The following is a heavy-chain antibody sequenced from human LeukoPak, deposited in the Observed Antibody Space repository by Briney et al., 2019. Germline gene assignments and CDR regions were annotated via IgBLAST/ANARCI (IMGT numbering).Heavy chain of an antibody. Sequence: GGSLSLSCAASGFSISNSAMSWVRQAPGKGLEWVSLIIASSGSTFNADSGKGRFTISRDNSKNTLYLQMNSLRAEDTAVYYCAKGAYDYIEMGHFDYWGQGTLVTVSS. CDR2: IIASSGST. D-gene: IGHD5-12*01. J-gene: IGHJ4*02. CDR3: AKGAYDYIEMGHFDY. V-gene: IGHV3-23*01. CDR1: GFSISNSA.